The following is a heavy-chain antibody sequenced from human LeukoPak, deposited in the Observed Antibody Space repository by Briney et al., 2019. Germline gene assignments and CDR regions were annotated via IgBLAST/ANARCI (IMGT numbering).Heavy chain of an antibody. CDR3: ARGRALRFLEWLPEGRSSSFGY. J-gene: IGHJ4*02. V-gene: IGHV1-8*03. CDR2: MNPNSGNT. D-gene: IGHD3-3*01. CDR1: GYTFTSYD. Sequence: ASVKVSCKASGYTFTSYDINWVRQATGQGLEWMGWMNPNSGNTVYAQKFQGRVTITRNTSISTAYMELSSLRSEDTAVYYCARGRALRFLEWLPEGRSSSFGYWGQGTLVTVSS.